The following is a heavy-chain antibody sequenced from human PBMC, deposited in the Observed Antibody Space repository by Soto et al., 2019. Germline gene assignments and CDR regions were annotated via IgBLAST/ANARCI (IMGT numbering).Heavy chain of an antibody. CDR3: ARDKLRVKRLRGYYDILTATDEHTSYGMDV. Sequence: GASVKVSCKPSGYTFTSYGITWVRQAPGQGLERMGWISAYNGNTNYAQKLQGRVTMTTDTSTSTAYMELRSLRSDDTAVYYCARDKLRVKRLRGYYDILTATDEHTSYGMDVWGQGTTVTVSS. CDR1: GYTFTSYG. CDR2: ISAYNGNT. J-gene: IGHJ6*02. D-gene: IGHD3-9*01. V-gene: IGHV1-18*01.